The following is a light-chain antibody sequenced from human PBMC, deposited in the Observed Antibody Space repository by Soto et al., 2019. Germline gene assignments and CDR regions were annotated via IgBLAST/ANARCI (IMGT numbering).Light chain of an antibody. V-gene: IGKV1-9*01. CDR2: AAS. CDR1: EDISSY. J-gene: IGKJ5*01. Sequence: IQLTQSPSSLSASVGDRVTFTCRASEDISSYLAWYQQKPGTAPKLLIYAASALHSGVPSRFSGSGSGTGFTLTISSLQPEDFAIYFCQQLKNYPITFGQGTLLEI. CDR3: QQLKNYPIT.